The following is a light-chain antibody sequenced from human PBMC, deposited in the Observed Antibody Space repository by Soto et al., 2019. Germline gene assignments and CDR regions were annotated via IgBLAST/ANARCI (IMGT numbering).Light chain of an antibody. CDR3: CSYAGSSTFVV. CDR2: EVS. Sequence: QSVLTQPASVSGSPGQSITISCTGTSSDVGSYNLVSWYQQHPGKAPKLMIYEVSKRPSGVSNRVSGSKSGNTASLTISGLRAEYEADYYCCSYAGSSTFVVFGGGTKLTV. CDR1: SSDVGSYNL. J-gene: IGLJ2*01. V-gene: IGLV2-23*02.